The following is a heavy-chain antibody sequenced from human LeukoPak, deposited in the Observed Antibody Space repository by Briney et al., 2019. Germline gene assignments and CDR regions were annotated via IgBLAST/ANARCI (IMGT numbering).Heavy chain of an antibody. CDR1: GFTFSSYS. CDR2: ISSSSSYI. J-gene: IGHJ4*02. Sequence: PGGSLRLSCAASGFTFSSYSMNWVRQALGKGLEWVSSISSSSSYIYYADSVKGRFTISRDNAKNSLYLQMNSLRAEDTAVYYCAREGSGSYYPDYWGQGTLVTVSS. D-gene: IGHD1-26*01. CDR3: AREGSGSYYPDY. V-gene: IGHV3-21*01.